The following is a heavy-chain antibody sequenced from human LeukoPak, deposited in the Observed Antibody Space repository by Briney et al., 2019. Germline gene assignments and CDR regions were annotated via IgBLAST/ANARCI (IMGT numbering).Heavy chain of an antibody. Sequence: SETLSLTCTVSGDSISIYYWSWIRQPAGKGLEWIGRIYTSGSTNYNPSLKTRVSMSVDTSKNQFSLKLNSVTAADTAVYYSARGSYYYDSRGNRDAFDIWGQGTMVTVSS. D-gene: IGHD3-22*01. CDR2: IYTSGST. J-gene: IGHJ3*02. CDR3: ARGSYYYDSRGNRDAFDI. CDR1: GDSISIYY. V-gene: IGHV4-4*07.